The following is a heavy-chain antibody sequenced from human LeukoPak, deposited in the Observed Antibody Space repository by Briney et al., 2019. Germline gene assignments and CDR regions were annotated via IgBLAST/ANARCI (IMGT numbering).Heavy chain of an antibody. CDR1: GFAFSCHG. V-gene: IGHV3-23*01. J-gene: IGHJ4*02. Sequence: PGGSLRLSCAASGFAFSCHGMHWARQAPGKGLEWVSNISGRGGSTYYADSVKGRFTISRDNSKNTLYLQMNSLRAEDTAVYYCAKSVGGTGDPVDYWGQGTLVIVSA. D-gene: IGHD6-19*01. CDR3: AKSVGGTGDPVDY. CDR2: ISGRGGST.